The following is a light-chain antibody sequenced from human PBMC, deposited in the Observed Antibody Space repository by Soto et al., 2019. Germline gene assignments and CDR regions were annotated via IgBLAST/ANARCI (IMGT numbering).Light chain of an antibody. Sequence: IQVTQSPSSLSTSVGDRVTITCRASQSISSWLAWYQQKAGKAPNLLIYKASRLESGVPSRFSGSGSETEFTLTISGLQPGDSATYYCQQYNSYSPTFGQGTKVDIK. CDR3: QQYNSYSPT. CDR2: KAS. J-gene: IGKJ1*01. CDR1: QSISSW. V-gene: IGKV1-5*03.